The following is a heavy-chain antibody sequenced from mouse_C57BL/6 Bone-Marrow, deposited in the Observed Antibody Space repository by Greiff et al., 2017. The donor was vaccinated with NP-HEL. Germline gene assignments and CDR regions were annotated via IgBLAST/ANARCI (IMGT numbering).Heavy chain of an antibody. J-gene: IGHJ3*01. CDR2: IYPRSGNT. CDR1: GYTFTSYG. D-gene: IGHD1-1*01. V-gene: IGHV1-81*01. Sequence: VQVVESGAELARPGASVKLSCKASGYTFTSYGISWVKQRTGQGLEWIGEIYPRSGNTYYNEKFKGKATLTADKSSSTAYMELRSLTSEDSAVYFCARRGYYYGSSYGFAYWGQGTLVTVSA. CDR3: ARRGYYYGSSYGFAY.